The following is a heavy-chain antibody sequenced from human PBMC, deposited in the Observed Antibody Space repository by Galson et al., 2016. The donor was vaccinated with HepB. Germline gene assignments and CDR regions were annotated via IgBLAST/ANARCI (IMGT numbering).Heavy chain of an antibody. CDR3: ARQRERADWLDP. J-gene: IGHJ5*02. CDR2: IYDNETTY. CDR1: GGSITRDTYY. Sequence: SETLSLTCIVSGGSITRDTYYWGWIRQPPGKGLEWIGIIYDNETTYYYNPSLKSRVTISVVTTKNEFSLRLTSVTAADTAVYYFARQRERADWLDPWGPGTLVTVSP. D-gene: IGHD1-26*01. V-gene: IGHV4-39*01.